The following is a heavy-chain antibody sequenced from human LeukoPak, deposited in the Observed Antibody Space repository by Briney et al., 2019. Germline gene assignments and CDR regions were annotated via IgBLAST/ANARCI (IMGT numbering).Heavy chain of an antibody. CDR3: ASDYGGNSGDY. V-gene: IGHV4-38-2*02. J-gene: IGHJ4*02. CDR1: GYSISSGYY. CDR2: IYHSGST. Sequence: SEALSLTCTVSGYSISSGYYWGWIRQPPGKGLEWIGSIYHSGSTYYNPSLKSRVTISVDTSKNQFSLKLSSVTAADTAVYYCASDYGGNSGDYWGQGTLVTVSS. D-gene: IGHD4-23*01.